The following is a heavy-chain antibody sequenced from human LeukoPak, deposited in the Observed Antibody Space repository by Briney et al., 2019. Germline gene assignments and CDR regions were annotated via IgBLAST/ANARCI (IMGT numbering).Heavy chain of an antibody. V-gene: IGHV3-9*01. J-gene: IGHJ4*02. D-gene: IGHD4-17*01. Sequence: GGSLRLSCAASGFTFDDYAMHWVRQAPGKGLEWVSGISWNSGSIGYADSVKGRFAISRDNAKNSLYLQMNSLRAEDTALYYCAKDRDDYGDYLIFDYWGQGTLVTVSS. CDR1: GFTFDDYA. CDR2: ISWNSGSI. CDR3: AKDRDDYGDYLIFDY.